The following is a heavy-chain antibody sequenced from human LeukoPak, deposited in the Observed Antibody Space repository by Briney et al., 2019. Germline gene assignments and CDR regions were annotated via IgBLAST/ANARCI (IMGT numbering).Heavy chain of an antibody. V-gene: IGHV4-39*01. CDR1: GGSISSSSYY. CDR2: IYYSGRT. CDR3: AGTVTTRRYWFDP. Sequence: SETLSLTCTVSGGSISSSSYYWGWLRQPPGKELEWIGSIYYSGRTYYDPSLKSRVTISVATSKNQFSLKLSSVTAADTAVYYCAGTVTTRRYWFDPWGQGTLVTVSS. D-gene: IGHD4-17*01. J-gene: IGHJ5*02.